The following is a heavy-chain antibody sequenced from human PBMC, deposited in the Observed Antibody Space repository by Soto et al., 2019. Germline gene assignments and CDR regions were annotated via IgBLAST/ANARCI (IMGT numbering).Heavy chain of an antibody. D-gene: IGHD4-17*01. V-gene: IGHV4-59*01. CDR1: GGSISSYY. J-gene: IGHJ5*02. CDR2: IYYSGST. CDR3: ARDSLTTFDP. Sequence: SETLSLTCTVSGGSISSYYWSWIRQPPGKGLEWIGYIYYSGSTNYNPSLKSRVTISVDTSKNQFSLKLSSVTAADTAVYYCARDSLTTFDPWGQGTLVTVSS.